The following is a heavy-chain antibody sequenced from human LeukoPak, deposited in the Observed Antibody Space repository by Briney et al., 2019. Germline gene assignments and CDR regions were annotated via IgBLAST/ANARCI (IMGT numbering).Heavy chain of an antibody. CDR3: ARGPPWPRLNWFDP. D-gene: IGHD6-25*01. Sequence: SETLSLTCAVYGGSFSGYYWSWIRQPPGKGLEWIGEINHSGSPNYNPSLKSRVTISVDTSKNQFSLSLTSVTAADTTVNYCARGPPWPRLNWFDPWGRGTLVTVSS. V-gene: IGHV4-34*01. CDR2: INHSGSP. CDR1: GGSFSGYY. J-gene: IGHJ5*02.